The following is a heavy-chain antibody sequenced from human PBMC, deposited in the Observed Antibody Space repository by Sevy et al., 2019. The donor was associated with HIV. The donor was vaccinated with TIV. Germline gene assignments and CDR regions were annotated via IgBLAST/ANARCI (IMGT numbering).Heavy chain of an antibody. Sequence: ASVKVSCKASGYTFTGYYMHWVRQAPGQGLEWMGWINPNSGGTNYAQKFQGRVTMTRDTSISTAYMELSRLRSDDTAVYYCARDWQTIAAAGTLGGWFDPWGQGTLVTVSS. V-gene: IGHV1-2*02. J-gene: IGHJ5*02. CDR3: ARDWQTIAAAGTLGGWFDP. D-gene: IGHD6-13*01. CDR2: INPNSGGT. CDR1: GYTFTGYY.